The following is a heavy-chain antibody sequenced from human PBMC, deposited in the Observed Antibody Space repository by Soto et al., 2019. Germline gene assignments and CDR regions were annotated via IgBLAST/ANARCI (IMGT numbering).Heavy chain of an antibody. V-gene: IGHV1-69*13. CDR3: ARDLGGAETHERGYSYGSHRTYYYGMDV. J-gene: IGHJ6*02. Sequence: GASVKVSCKASGGTFNSYAISWVRQAPGQGLEWMGGIIPIFGTANYAQKFQGRVTITADESTSTAYMELSSLRSEDTAVYYCARDLGGAETHERGYSYGSHRTYYYGMDVWGQGTTVTVSS. D-gene: IGHD5-18*01. CDR1: GGTFNSYA. CDR2: IIPIFGTA.